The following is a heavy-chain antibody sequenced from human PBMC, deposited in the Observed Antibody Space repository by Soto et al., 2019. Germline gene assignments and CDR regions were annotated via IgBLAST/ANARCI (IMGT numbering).Heavy chain of an antibody. CDR3: ARHGTFYYYYYGMDV. J-gene: IGHJ6*02. D-gene: IGHD1-26*01. CDR1: GYSFTSYW. CDR2: IYPGDSDT. V-gene: IGHV5-51*01. Sequence: GHSVKISCKACGYSFTSYWICWVRQMPGKGLEWIGIIYPGDSDTRYSPSFQGQVTISADKSISTAYLQWSSLKASDTAMYYCARHGTFYYYYYGMDVWGQGNTVTVSS.